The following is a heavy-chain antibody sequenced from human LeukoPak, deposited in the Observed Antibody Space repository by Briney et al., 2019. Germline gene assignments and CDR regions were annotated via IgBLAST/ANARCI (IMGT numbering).Heavy chain of an antibody. J-gene: IGHJ4*02. D-gene: IGHD5-18*01. CDR3: TAGGGTAMVIDY. V-gene: IGHV3-48*03. Sequence: GGSLRLSCAASGFTFSSYEMNWVRQAPGKGLEWVSYISSSGSTIYYADSVKGRFTISRDNSKNTLYLQMNSPRAEDTAVYYCTAGGGTAMVIDYWGQGTLVTVSS. CDR2: ISSSGSTI. CDR1: GFTFSSYE.